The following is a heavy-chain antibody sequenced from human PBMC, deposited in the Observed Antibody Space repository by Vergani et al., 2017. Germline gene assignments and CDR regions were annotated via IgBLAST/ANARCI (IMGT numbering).Heavy chain of an antibody. D-gene: IGHD1-7*01. Sequence: QLQLQESGSGLVKPSQTLSLTCAVSGGSISSGGYSWSWIRQPPGKGLEWIGYIYHSGSTYYNPSLKSRVTISVDTSKNQFSLKLSSVTAAETAVYYCAPCGNWNSLRWFDPWGQATLVTVSS. CDR3: APCGNWNSLRWFDP. CDR1: GGSISSGGYS. CDR2: IYHSGST. V-gene: IGHV4-30-2*01. J-gene: IGHJ5*02.